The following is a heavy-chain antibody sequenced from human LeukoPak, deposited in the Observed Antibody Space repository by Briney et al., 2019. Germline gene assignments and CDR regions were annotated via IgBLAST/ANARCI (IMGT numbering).Heavy chain of an antibody. D-gene: IGHD5-24*01. J-gene: IGHJ3*02. V-gene: IGHV3-23*01. CDR2: LTDSGGTT. Sequence: GGSLRLSCVASGITFSSYAMGWVRQAPGKRPEWVSSLTDSGGTTYYVDSVKGRFTISRDNSKNTLYLHMNSLRAEDTAMYYCAKKRDAFDIWGQGTVVAVSS. CDR1: GITFSSYA. CDR3: AKKRDAFDI.